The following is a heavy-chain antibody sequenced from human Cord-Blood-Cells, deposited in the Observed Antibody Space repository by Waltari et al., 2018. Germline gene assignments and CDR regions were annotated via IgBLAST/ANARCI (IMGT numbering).Heavy chain of an antibody. V-gene: IGHV2-26*01. Sequence: QVTLKESGPVLVKPTETLTLTCTVSGFSLSNARMGVSWIRQPPGKALEWLAHIFSNAEKSYSTSLKSRITISKDTSKSQVVLTMTNMDPVDTATYYCARIRRSSSWYKDDAFDIWGQGTMVTVAS. CDR1: GFSLSNARMG. D-gene: IGHD6-13*01. CDR2: IFSNAEK. J-gene: IGHJ3*02. CDR3: ARIRRSSSWYKDDAFDI.